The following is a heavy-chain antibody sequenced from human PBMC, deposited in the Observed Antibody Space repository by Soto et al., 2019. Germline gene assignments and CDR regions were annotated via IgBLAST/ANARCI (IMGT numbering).Heavy chain of an antibody. CDR1: GFTFSSYS. CDR2: ISSSSSTI. CDR3: AGGDLVVGTLVDY. D-gene: IGHD6-19*01. V-gene: IGHV3-48*02. Sequence: EVQLVESGGGLVQPGGSLRLSCAASGFTFSSYSMNWVRQAPGKGLEWVSYISSSSSTIYYADSVKGRFTISRDNAKNSLYQQMNRRRDEDTVLYCGAGGDLVVGTLVDYWGQGTLVTVSS. J-gene: IGHJ4*02.